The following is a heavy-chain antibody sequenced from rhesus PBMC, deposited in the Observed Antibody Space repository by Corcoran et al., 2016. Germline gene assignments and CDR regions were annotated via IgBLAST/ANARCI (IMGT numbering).Heavy chain of an antibody. CDR3: ARGGIYYFDY. Sequence: QVQLQESGPGLVKPSETLSLTCAVSGYSISGYYWSWISKAPGKGLEWIGYITYSWSTSYNPSLKSRVTISRDTSKNQFSLKLSSVTAADTAVYYCARGGIYYFDYWGQGVLVTVSS. CDR2: ITYSWST. V-gene: IGHV4-122*02. J-gene: IGHJ4*01. D-gene: IGHD2-15*01. CDR1: GYSISGYY.